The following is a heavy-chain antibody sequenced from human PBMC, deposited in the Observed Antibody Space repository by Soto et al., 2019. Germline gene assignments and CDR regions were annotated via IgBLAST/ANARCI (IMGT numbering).Heavy chain of an antibody. Sequence: ASVKVSCKASGGTFSSYAISWVRQAPGQGLEWMGGIIPIFGTANYAQKFQGRVTITADESTSTAYMELSSLRSEDTAVYYCARDDGPYYYYGMDVWGQGTTVTVSS. V-gene: IGHV1-69*13. D-gene: IGHD2-8*01. J-gene: IGHJ6*02. CDR3: ARDDGPYYYYGMDV. CDR1: GGTFSSYA. CDR2: IIPIFGTA.